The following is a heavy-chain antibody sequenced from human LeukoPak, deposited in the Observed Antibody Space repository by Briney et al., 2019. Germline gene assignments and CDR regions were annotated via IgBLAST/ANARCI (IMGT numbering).Heavy chain of an antibody. Sequence: PSETLSLTCTVSGGSISGYYWSWIRQPPGKGLEWIGYIYYSGSTNYNPSFKSRVTISVDTSKNQFSLKLSSVTAADTAVYYCARALKPIAAAGPDFDYWGQGTLVIVSS. J-gene: IGHJ4*02. V-gene: IGHV4-59*01. CDR2: IYYSGST. D-gene: IGHD6-13*01. CDR3: ARALKPIAAAGPDFDY. CDR1: GGSISGYY.